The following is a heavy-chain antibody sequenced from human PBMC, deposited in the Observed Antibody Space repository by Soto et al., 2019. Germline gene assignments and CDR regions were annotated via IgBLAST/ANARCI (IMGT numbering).Heavy chain of an antibody. V-gene: IGHV3-30*03. J-gene: IGHJ6*02. CDR1: GFTFSSYG. CDR3: AIALPGTTLFPGRAA. Sequence: GGSLRLSCAASGFTFSSYGMHWVRQAPGKGLEWVAVISYDGSNKYYADSVKGRFTISRDNSKNTLYLQMNSLRAEDTAVYYCAIALPGTTLFPGRAAWGQGSSVP. D-gene: IGHD1-1*01. CDR2: ISYDGSNK.